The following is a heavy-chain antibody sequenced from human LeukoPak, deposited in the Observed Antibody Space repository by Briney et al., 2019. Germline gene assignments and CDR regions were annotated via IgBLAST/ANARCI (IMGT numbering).Heavy chain of an antibody. CDR1: GGSISSYY. Sequence: PSETLSLTCTVSGGSISSYYWSWIRQPPGKGLEWIGYIYYGGSTNYNPSLKSRVTISVDTSKNQFSLKLSSVTAADTAVYYCARLRVGYSSGWPDGWFDPWGQGTLVTVSS. D-gene: IGHD6-19*01. V-gene: IGHV4-59*08. CDR3: ARLRVGYSSGWPDGWFDP. J-gene: IGHJ5*02. CDR2: IYYGGST.